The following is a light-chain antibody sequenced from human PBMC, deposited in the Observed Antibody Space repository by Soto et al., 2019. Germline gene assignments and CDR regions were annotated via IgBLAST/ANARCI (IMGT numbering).Light chain of an antibody. CDR2: AAS. J-gene: IGKJ3*01. V-gene: IGKV1-39*01. Sequence: DIQMTQSPSSLSASVGDRVTTTCPASQSISSYLNWYQQKPGKAPKLMIYAASSLQSGVPSRFSGSGSGTDFTLTISSLQPEDFATYYCQQSYSTPLTFGPGTKVDIK. CDR3: QQSYSTPLT. CDR1: QSISSY.